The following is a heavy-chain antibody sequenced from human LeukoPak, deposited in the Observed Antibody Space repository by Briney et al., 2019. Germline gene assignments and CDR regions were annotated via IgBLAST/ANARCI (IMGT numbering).Heavy chain of an antibody. D-gene: IGHD6-6*01. CDR3: GRVGGRSKAAKGDAFDI. Sequence: GGSLRLSCVASGFPFSSYWMTWVRRAPGKGLEWVSSISSGSTYMYYADSVKGRFTISRDNAQNSMYLQMNSLRAEDTAVYYCGRVGGRSKAAKGDAFDIWGQGTMVVVSS. J-gene: IGHJ3*02. CDR2: ISSGSTYM. CDR1: GFPFSSYW. V-gene: IGHV3-21*01.